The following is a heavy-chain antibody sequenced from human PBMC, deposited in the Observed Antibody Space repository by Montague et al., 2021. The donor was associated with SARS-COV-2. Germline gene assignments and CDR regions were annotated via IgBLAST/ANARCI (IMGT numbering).Heavy chain of an antibody. D-gene: IGHD3-22*01. Sequence: SRSLSLSASGFPFSSYAMSRVRQAPGKGLEWVSGISDSGGSTYYADSVKGRFTISRDNSKNTLYLQMNSLRAEDTAVYYCAKGGERITMIVVVITLADFDYWGQGTLVTVSS. J-gene: IGHJ4*02. V-gene: IGHV3-23*01. CDR2: ISDSGGST. CDR1: GFPFSSYA. CDR3: AKGGERITMIVVVITLADFDY.